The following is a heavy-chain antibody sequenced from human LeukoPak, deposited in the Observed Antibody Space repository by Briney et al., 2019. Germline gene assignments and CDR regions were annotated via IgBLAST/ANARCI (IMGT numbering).Heavy chain of an antibody. Sequence: GWSLRLSCAASGFTFGNHAMHWVRQAPGMGLEWVAVISYEASNKYYADSVKGRFTISRDNSKNMLYLQMNSLRAEDTAVYYCARDYLVGCTDTICYPIDYWGQGTLVTVSS. CDR2: ISYEASNK. J-gene: IGHJ4*02. D-gene: IGHD2-8*02. CDR3: ARDYLVGCTDTICYPIDY. CDR1: GFTFGNHA. V-gene: IGHV3-30*01.